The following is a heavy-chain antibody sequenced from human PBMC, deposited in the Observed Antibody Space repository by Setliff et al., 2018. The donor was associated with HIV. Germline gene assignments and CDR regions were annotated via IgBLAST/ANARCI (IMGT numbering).Heavy chain of an antibody. D-gene: IGHD5-12*01. Sequence: SETLSLTCAVSGYSISSGYYWGWIRQPPGKGLEWIGNIYDSGHTFYNPSLKSRVTISVDTSKNQFSLKLTSVTAADTAVYHCARARGLQDSGYDYVLYYFDYWGQGTLVTVSS. CDR2: IYDSGHT. J-gene: IGHJ4*02. V-gene: IGHV4-38-2*01. CDR1: GYSISSGYY. CDR3: ARARGLQDSGYDYVLYYFDY.